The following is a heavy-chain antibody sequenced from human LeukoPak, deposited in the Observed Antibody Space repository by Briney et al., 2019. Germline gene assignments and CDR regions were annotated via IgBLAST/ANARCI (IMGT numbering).Heavy chain of an antibody. CDR2: INVDGSST. V-gene: IGHV3-74*01. D-gene: IGHD3-22*01. CDR1: GFTFSSYG. J-gene: IGHJ4*02. Sequence: GGSLRLSCVASGFTFSSYGMHWVRQAPGEGLVWVSRINVDGSSTNHADSVKGRFTISRDNAKNTLYLQMNSLRAEDTAVYYCARDLTLYYYDTSDYPIDYWGQGALVTVSS. CDR3: ARDLTLYYYDTSDYPIDY.